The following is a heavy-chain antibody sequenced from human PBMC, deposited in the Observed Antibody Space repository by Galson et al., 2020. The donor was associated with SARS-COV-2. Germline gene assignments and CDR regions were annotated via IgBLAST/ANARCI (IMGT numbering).Heavy chain of an antibody. Sequence: GESLKISCAASGFPFSSYSMNWVRQAPGKGLEWVSSISAGSSYIYYADSVKGRFTISRDNAKNSLYLQMNSLRAEDTDVYYCARVGGMATTPANYYYYGLDVWGQGTTVTVSS. CDR1: GFPFSSYS. V-gene: IGHV3-21*01. J-gene: IGHJ6*02. CDR2: ISAGSSYI. D-gene: IGHD2-15*01. CDR3: ARVGGMATTPANYYYYGLDV.